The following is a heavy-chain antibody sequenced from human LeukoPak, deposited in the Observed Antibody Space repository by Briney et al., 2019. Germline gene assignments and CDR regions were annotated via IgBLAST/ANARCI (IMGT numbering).Heavy chain of an antibody. Sequence: ASVKVSCKASGYTFTSYDINWVRQATGQGLEWMGWMNPNSGNTGYAQKFQGRVTMTRNTSISTAYMELSSLRSEDTAVYYCASGGNYDFWSGYYTGYFDYWGQGTLVTVSS. CDR2: MNPNSGNT. CDR3: ASGGNYDFWSGYYTGYFDY. V-gene: IGHV1-8*01. CDR1: GYTFTSYD. J-gene: IGHJ4*02. D-gene: IGHD3-3*01.